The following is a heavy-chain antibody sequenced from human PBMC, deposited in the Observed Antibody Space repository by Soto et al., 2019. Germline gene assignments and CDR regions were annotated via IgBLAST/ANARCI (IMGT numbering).Heavy chain of an antibody. J-gene: IGHJ3*02. D-gene: IGHD2-21*01. V-gene: IGHV3-13*01. CDR2: IGTAGDT. Sequence: GGSLRLSCAASGFTFSSYDMHWVRQATGKGLEWVSAIGTAGDTYYPGSVKGRFTISRENAKNSLYLQMNSLRAEDTAVYYCARACAYRDAFDIWGQGTMVTVSS. CDR3: ARACAYRDAFDI. CDR1: GFTFSSYD.